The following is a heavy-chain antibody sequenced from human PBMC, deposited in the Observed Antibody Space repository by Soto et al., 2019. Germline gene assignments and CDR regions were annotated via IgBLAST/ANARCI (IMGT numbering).Heavy chain of an antibody. J-gene: IGHJ4*02. Sequence: SETLSLTCTVSGGSISSGGYYWSWIRQHPGKGLEWIGYIYYSGSTYYKPSLKSRVTISVDTSKNQFSLKLSFVTAADTAVYYCARVKVGSSSSFDYWGQGTLVTVSS. D-gene: IGHD6-6*01. CDR2: IYYSGST. V-gene: IGHV4-31*03. CDR3: ARVKVGSSSSFDY. CDR1: GGSISSGGYY.